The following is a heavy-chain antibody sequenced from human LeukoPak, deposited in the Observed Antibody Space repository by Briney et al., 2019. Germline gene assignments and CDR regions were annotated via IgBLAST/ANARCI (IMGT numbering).Heavy chain of an antibody. CDR1: VGSFSGYY. D-gene: IGHD3-16*01. CDR3: ARPRSVGKSYMDV. V-gene: IGHV4-34*01. Sequence: SETLSLTCAVCVGSFSGYYWTWIRQPPGKGLEWIGEINHSGSTNYNPSLKSRVTISVDTSKNQFSLKLSSVTAADTAVYYCARPRSVGKSYMDVWGKGTTVTVSS. CDR2: INHSGST. J-gene: IGHJ6*03.